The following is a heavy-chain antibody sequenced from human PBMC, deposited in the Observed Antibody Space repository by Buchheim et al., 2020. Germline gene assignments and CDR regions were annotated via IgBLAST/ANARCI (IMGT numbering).Heavy chain of an antibody. J-gene: IGHJ4*02. CDR2: IYYSGST. CDR1: GGSISSSSYY. Sequence: QLQLQESGPGLVKPSETLSLTCTVSGGSISSSSYYWGWIRQPPGKGLEWIGSIYYSGSTYYNPSLKSRVTISVDTSKNQFSLKLSSVTAADTAVYYCARSVTTWGLGIPDYKYYFDYWGQGTL. CDR3: ARSVTTWGLGIPDYKYYFDY. V-gene: IGHV4-39*01. D-gene: IGHD4-11*01.